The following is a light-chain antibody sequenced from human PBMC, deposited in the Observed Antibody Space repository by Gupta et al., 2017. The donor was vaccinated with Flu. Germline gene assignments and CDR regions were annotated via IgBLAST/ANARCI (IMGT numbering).Light chain of an antibody. CDR3: CSFAGSSTFV. V-gene: IGLV2-23*02. CDR2: EAT. CDR1: DSAIGSYNL. J-gene: IGLJ2*01. Sequence: QSALTQPASVPGSPGPSITISCTGTDSAIGSYNLVSWYQQYPGKAPKLIIYEATKRPSGVSFRFSGSKSGSTASLTITGLQTDDEADYYCCSFAGSSTFVFGGGTKMTVL.